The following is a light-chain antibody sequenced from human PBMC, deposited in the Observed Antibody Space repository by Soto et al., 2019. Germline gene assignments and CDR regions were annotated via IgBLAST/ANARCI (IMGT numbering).Light chain of an antibody. J-gene: IGLJ2*01. Sequence: QSALTQPASVSGSPGQSVTISCTGTSSDIGGYDYVSWYQQHPGKAPKLMIFDVTNRPSGFSNRFSGSNYGNRAYLTISGPQAYVEAGFYCRPYAGIKTLVFGGGTLLAAL. CDR3: RPYAGIKTLV. CDR2: DVT. V-gene: IGLV2-14*03. CDR1: SSDIGGYDY.